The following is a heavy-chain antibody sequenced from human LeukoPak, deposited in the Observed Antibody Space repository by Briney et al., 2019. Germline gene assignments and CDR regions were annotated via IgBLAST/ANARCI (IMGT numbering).Heavy chain of an antibody. CDR2: IYYSGST. CDR1: GGSISSGSYY. Sequence: SETLSLTCTVSGGSISSGSYYWSWIRQPPGKGLEWIGYIYYSGSTNYNPSLKSRVTISVDTSKNQFSLKLSSVTAADTAVYYCASTTPATAKTFDYWGQGTLVTVSS. J-gene: IGHJ4*02. V-gene: IGHV4-61*01. CDR3: ASTTPATAKTFDY. D-gene: IGHD2-21*02.